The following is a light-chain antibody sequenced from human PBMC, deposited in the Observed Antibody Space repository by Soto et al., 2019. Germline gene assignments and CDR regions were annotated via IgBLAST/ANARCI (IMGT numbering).Light chain of an antibody. V-gene: IGKV2-28*01. CDR3: MQALQTPIT. CDR2: LGS. J-gene: IGKJ5*01. Sequence: DIVMTQSPLSLPVTPGEPASISCMSSQSLLHSNGYNYLDWYLQKPGQSPQLLIYLGSNRASGVPDRFSGSGSGTDFTLKISRVEAEDVGLYYCMQALQTPITFGQGTRVETK. CDR1: QSLLHSNGYNY.